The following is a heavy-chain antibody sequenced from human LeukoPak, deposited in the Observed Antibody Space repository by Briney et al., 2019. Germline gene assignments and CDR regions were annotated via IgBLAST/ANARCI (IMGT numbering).Heavy chain of an antibody. V-gene: IGHV4-34*01. CDR2: INHSGST. Sequence: SETLSPTCGVYGGSLSDYYWSWIRQPPGKGLEWIGEINHSGSTNYNPSLKSRVTMSVDTSKNQFSLKLSSVTAADTAVYYCARDHSSSWFKPRPPYYFDYWGQGTLVTVSS. J-gene: IGHJ4*02. CDR3: ARDHSSSWFKPRPPYYFDY. CDR1: GGSLSDYY. D-gene: IGHD6-13*01.